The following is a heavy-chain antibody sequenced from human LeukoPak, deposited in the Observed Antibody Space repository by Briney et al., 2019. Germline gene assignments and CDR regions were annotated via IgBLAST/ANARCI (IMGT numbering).Heavy chain of an antibody. J-gene: IGHJ4*02. D-gene: IGHD3-22*01. CDR1: GFTFSSYW. CDR2: IKQDGSEK. Sequence: GGSLRLSCAASGFTFSSYWMSWVRQAPGKGLEWVANIKQDGSEKYYVDSVKGRFTISRDNAKNSLYLQMNSRRAEDTAVYYCARRNDYYDSSGYLGVWAYYFDYWGQGTLGTVSS. CDR3: ARRNDYYDSSGYLGVWAYYFDY. V-gene: IGHV3-7*01.